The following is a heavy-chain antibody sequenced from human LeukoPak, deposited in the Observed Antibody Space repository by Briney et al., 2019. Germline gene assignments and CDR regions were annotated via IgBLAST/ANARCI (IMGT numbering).Heavy chain of an antibody. Sequence: PGGSLRLSCAASGFTFSDYWMSWVRQPPGKGLEWVANIKQDGSEKYYVDSVKGRFTISRDNAKNSLYLQMNSLRAEDTAVYYCAKESMTTVTTFDYWGQGTLVTVSS. CDR3: AKESMTTVTTFDY. CDR2: IKQDGSEK. J-gene: IGHJ4*02. CDR1: GFTFSDYW. V-gene: IGHV3-7*01. D-gene: IGHD4-17*01.